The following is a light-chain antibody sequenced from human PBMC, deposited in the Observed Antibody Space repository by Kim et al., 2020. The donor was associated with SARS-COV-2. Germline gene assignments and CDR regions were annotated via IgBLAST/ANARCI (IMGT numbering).Light chain of an antibody. Sequence: SSGRTGALSCRASQGISINYLAWYQLKLGQAPRLLIYDASSRDTGIPDRFSGSGSGTDFTLNISRLEPEDSAVYYCQQYETSMRAFGQGTKVDIK. CDR2: DAS. CDR1: QGISINY. CDR3: QQYETSMRA. J-gene: IGKJ1*01. V-gene: IGKV3-20*01.